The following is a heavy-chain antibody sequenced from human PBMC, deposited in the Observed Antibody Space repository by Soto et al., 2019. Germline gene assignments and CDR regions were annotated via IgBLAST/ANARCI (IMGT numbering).Heavy chain of an antibody. CDR3: ARVIPGSACGGDCYLNGFDY. V-gene: IGHV3-7*01. CDR1: GFTFSSYW. D-gene: IGHD2-21*02. Sequence: PGGSLRLSCADSGFTFSSYWMSWVRQAPGKGLEWVANIKQDGSEKYYVDSVKGRFTISRDNAKNSLYLQMNSLRAEDTAVYYCARVIPGSACGGDCYLNGFDYWGQGTLVTVSS. CDR2: IKQDGSEK. J-gene: IGHJ4*02.